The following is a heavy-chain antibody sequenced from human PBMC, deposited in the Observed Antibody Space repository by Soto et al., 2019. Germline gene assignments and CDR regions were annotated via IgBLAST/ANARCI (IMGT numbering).Heavy chain of an antibody. J-gene: IGHJ4*02. D-gene: IGHD3-10*01. CDR3: AKAGGGFGDFVHH. CDR2: ILYDGSDK. V-gene: IGHV3-30*18. CDR1: GFTFSSYG. Sequence: GGSLRLSCAASGFTFSSYGMHWVRQAPGKGLEWVTGILYDGSDKYYADSVKGRFTISRENSRNTLYLQMNSLRTEDSAVYYCAKAGGGFGDFVHHWGQGTPVTVSS.